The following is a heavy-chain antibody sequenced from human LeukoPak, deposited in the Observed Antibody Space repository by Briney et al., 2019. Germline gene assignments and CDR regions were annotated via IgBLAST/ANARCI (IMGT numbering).Heavy chain of an antibody. J-gene: IGHJ4*02. V-gene: IGHV4-4*07. D-gene: IGHD3-10*01. CDR3: ARDQYYYGSGSGYDY. Sequence: SETLSLTCTVSGGSISSYYWSWIREPAGKGLEWIGRIYTSGSTNYNPSLKSRVTMSVDTSKNQFSLKLSSVTAADTAVYYCARDQYYYGSGSGYDYWGQGTLVTVSS. CDR2: IYTSGST. CDR1: GGSISSYY.